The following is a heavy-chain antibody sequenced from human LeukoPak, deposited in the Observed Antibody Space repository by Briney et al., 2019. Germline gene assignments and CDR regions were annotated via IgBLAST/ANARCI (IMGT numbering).Heavy chain of an antibody. V-gene: IGHV3-7*01. CDR1: GFTFSRYA. CDR3: ARFGSSSWFA. Sequence: GGSLRLSCAASGFTFSRYAMGWVRQAPGKGLEWVANIKEDESEKHYVDSVKGRFTISRDNAKNSLYLQMNTLRAEDTAVYYCARFGSSSWFAWGQGTLVTVSS. CDR2: IKEDESEK. J-gene: IGHJ5*02. D-gene: IGHD6-13*01.